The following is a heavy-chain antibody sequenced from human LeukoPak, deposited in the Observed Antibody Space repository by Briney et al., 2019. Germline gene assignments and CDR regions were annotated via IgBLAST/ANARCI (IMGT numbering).Heavy chain of an antibody. CDR1: GYTFTSYG. Sequence: AASVKVSCKASGYTFTSYGISWVRQAPGQGLEWMGWISAYNGNTNYAQKLQGRVTMTTDTSTSTAYMELRSLRSDDTAVYYCARGVDYYGSGSYYNSNYYYGMDVWGQGTTVTVSS. J-gene: IGHJ6*02. V-gene: IGHV1-18*01. D-gene: IGHD3-10*01. CDR2: ISAYNGNT. CDR3: ARGVDYYGSGSYYNSNYYYGMDV.